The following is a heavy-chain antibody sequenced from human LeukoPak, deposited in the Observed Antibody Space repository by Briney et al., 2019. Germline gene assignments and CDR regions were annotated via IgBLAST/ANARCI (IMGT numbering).Heavy chain of an antibody. CDR3: ARDQYCSSTSCYEEIDV. CDR1: GGSISSYY. D-gene: IGHD2-2*01. CDR2: IYTSGST. V-gene: IGHV4-4*07. J-gene: IGHJ6*02. Sequence: SETLSLTCTVSGGSISSYYWSWIRRPAGKGLEWIGRIYTSGSTNYNPSLKSRVTMSVDTSKNQFSLKLSSVTAADTAVYYCARDQYCSSTSCYEEIDVWGQGTTVTVSS.